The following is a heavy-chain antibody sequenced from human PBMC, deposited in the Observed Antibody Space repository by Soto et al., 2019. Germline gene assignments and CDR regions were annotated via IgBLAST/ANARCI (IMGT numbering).Heavy chain of an antibody. V-gene: IGHV4-39*01. J-gene: IGHJ5*02. CDR3: ARQLPSIVVVVAAYWFDP. CDR2: IYYSGST. CDR1: GGSISSSSYY. Sequence: SETLSLTCTVSGGSISSSSYYWGWIRQPPGKGLEWIGSIYYSGSTYYNPSLKSRVTISVDTSKNQFSLKLSSVTAADTAVYYCARQLPSIVVVVAAYWFDPWGQGTRVTVSS. D-gene: IGHD2-15*01.